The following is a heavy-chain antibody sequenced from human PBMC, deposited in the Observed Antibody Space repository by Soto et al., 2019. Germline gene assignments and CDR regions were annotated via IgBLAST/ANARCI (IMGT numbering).Heavy chain of an antibody. Sequence: ASVKVSCKASGYTFTGYYMHWVRQAPGQGLEWMGRIIPIFGTANYAQKFQGRVTITADESTSTAYMELSSLRSEDTAVYYCARDLYSSGWYVILYGMDVWGQGTTVTVSS. CDR1: GYTFTGYY. CDR3: ARDLYSSGWYVILYGMDV. D-gene: IGHD6-19*01. V-gene: IGHV1-69*13. CDR2: IIPIFGTA. J-gene: IGHJ6*02.